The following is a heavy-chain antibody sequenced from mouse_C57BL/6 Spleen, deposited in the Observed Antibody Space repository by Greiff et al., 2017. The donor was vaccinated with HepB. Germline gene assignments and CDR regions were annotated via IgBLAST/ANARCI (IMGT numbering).Heavy chain of an antibody. Sequence: QVQLKQSGAELVMPGASVKLSCKASGYTFTSYWMHWVKQRPGQGLEWIGEIDPSDSYTNYNQKFKGKSTLTVDKSSSTAYMQLSSLTSEDSAVYYCASSYGSSYAMDYWGQGTSVTVSS. D-gene: IGHD1-1*01. CDR2: IDPSDSYT. J-gene: IGHJ4*01. CDR1: GYTFTSYW. V-gene: IGHV1-69*01. CDR3: ASSYGSSYAMDY.